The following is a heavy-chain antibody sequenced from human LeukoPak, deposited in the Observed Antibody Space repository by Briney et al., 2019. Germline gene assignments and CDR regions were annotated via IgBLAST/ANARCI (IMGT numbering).Heavy chain of an antibody. CDR1: GGSISSGGYY. CDR2: IYYSGST. D-gene: IGHD3-22*01. V-gene: IGHV4-31*03. CDR3: ARDCYDSSGYGLYYYGMAV. J-gene: IGHJ6*02. Sequence: SETLSLTCTVSGGSISSGGYYWSWIRQHPGKGLEWIGYIYYSGSTYYNPSLKSRVTISVDTSKNQFSLKLSSVTAADTAVYYCARDCYDSSGYGLYYYGMAVWDQGTTVTVSS.